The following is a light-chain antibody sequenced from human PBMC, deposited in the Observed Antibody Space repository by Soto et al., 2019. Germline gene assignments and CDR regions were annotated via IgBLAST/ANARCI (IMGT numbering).Light chain of an antibody. CDR1: SSDVGAYNY. J-gene: IGLJ1*01. Sequence: QSVLTQPASVSGSLGQSITISCSGTSSDVGAYNYVSWHQQYPGKAPKLMIYHVTDRPSGVSNRFSGSKSGNTASLTISGLQAEDEADYYCCSYTTSNTFVFGTGTKVTVL. V-gene: IGLV2-14*01. CDR3: CSYTTSNTFV. CDR2: HVT.